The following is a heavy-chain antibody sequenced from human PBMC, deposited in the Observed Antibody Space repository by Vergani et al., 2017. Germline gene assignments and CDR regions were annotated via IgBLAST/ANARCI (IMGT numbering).Heavy chain of an antibody. J-gene: IGHJ4*02. CDR2: ISYDGSNK. CDR1: GFTFSSYG. Sequence: QVQLVESGGGVVQPGRSLRLSCAASGFTFSSYGMHWVRQAPGKGLEWVAVISYDGSNKYYADSVKGRFTICRDNSKNTLYLQMNSLRAEDTAVYYCAKDLRYSSGWNGVYWGQGTLVTVSS. V-gene: IGHV3-30*18. D-gene: IGHD6-19*01. CDR3: AKDLRYSSGWNGVY.